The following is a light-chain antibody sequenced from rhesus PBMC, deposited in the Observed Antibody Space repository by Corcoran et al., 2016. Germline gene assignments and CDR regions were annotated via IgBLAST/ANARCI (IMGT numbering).Light chain of an antibody. J-gene: IGKJ2*01. CDR1: QSLVHSNGNTY. V-gene: IGKV2-64*01. CDR3: GQGAHLYS. CDR2: QVS. Sequence: DVVMTQSPLSLPITPGQPASISCRSSQSLVHSNGNTYLSWYQQKPGQPPRLLIYQVSNRYSGGPDRLSGSGAGTEFTLKISRVEAEDVGVYYCGQGAHLYSFGQGTKVEIK.